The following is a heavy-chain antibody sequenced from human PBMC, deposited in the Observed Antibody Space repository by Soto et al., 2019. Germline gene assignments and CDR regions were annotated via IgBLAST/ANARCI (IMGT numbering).Heavy chain of an antibody. CDR3: ARLSKAGSDAFDV. Sequence: QVQLVQSGAEVKKPGSSVKVSCKASGGTFSSYVISWVRQAPGQGLEWMGRIIPMVGVAKYVQRFQGRVTITADKSTSTAYMEVSSLKFEDTAVYYCARLSKAGSDAFDVWGQGTMVTVSS. D-gene: IGHD6-19*01. CDR1: GGTFSSYV. CDR2: IIPMVGVA. J-gene: IGHJ3*01. V-gene: IGHV1-69*02.